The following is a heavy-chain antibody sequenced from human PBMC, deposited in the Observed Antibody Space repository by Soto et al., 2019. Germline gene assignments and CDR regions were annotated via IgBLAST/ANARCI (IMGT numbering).Heavy chain of an antibody. V-gene: IGHV1-18*01. CDR1: GYTFNNYG. CDR3: ARDGYYDSGSYGMDV. Sequence: QVQLVQSGAEVKKPGASVKVSCKTSGYTFNNYGISWVRQAPGQGLEWMGWISDYNGNTNYPQKFQGRVTMTTDTSTKTVYMVLKSLRSDDTAVYYCARDGYYDSGSYGMDVWGRGTTVTVSS. CDR2: ISDYNGNT. J-gene: IGHJ6*02. D-gene: IGHD3-10*01.